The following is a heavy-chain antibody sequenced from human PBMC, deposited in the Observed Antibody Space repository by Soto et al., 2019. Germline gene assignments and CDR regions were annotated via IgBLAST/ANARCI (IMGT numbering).Heavy chain of an antibody. CDR3: AKGDNLGPKTGYAFDP. CDR2: TYFRSKWYN. D-gene: IGHD5-12*01. Sequence: SQTHALPCAISGDSVSSNGAAWNWIRQSPSRGLEWLGRTYFRSKWYNDYAVSVKSRIIINPDTSNNQFSLQLNSVTPEDTAVYFCAKGDNLGPKTGYAFDPWGQGILVPVSS. J-gene: IGHJ5*02. V-gene: IGHV6-1*01. CDR1: GDSVSSNGAA.